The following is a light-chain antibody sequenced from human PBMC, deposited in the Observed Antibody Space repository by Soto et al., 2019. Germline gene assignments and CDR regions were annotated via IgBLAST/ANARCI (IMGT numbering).Light chain of an antibody. CDR2: DTS. CDR3: QQSGSSPWT. CDR1: QSVRNNY. V-gene: IGKV3-20*01. Sequence: EIVLTQSPGTLSLSPGERATLSCRASQSVRNNYLAWYQQTPGQAPGPLIYDTSSRAVDIPDRFRGSGSGTDFTLTISRLEPEDFAVYYCQQSGSSPWTFGQGTKLEIK. J-gene: IGKJ1*01.